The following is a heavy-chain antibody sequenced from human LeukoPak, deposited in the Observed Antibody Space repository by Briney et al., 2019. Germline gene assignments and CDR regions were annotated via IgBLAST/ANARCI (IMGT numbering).Heavy chain of an antibody. CDR1: GGSISSGDYY. CDR2: IYYSGST. V-gene: IGHV4-30-4*08. J-gene: IGHJ4*02. Sequence: SETLSLTCTVSGGSISSGDYYWSWIRQPPGKGLEWIGYIYYSGSTYYNPSPKSLVTISVDTSKNQLSLKLSSVTAAATAVYYCARVWYSSSCFDYWGQGTLVTVSS. CDR3: ARVWYSSSCFDY. D-gene: IGHD6-13*01.